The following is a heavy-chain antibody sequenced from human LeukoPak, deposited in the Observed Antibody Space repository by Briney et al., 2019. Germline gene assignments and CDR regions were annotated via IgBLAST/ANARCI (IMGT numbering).Heavy chain of an antibody. V-gene: IGHV1-2*02. CDR3: ARDLEDTAMVSSY. D-gene: IGHD5-18*01. J-gene: IGHJ4*02. CDR1: GYTFTGYY. CDR2: INPNSGGT. Sequence: ASVKVSCKASGYTFTGYYMHWVRQAPGQGLEWMGWINPNSGGTNYAQKFQGRVTMTRDTSISTAYMELSRLRSDDTAVYYCARDLEDTAMVSSYWGQGTLVTVSS.